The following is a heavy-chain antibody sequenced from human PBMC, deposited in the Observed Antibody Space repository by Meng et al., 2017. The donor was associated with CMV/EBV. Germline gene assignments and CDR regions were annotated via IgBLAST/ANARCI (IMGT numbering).Heavy chain of an antibody. CDR2: ISGSGGST. Sequence: GESLKISCAASGFTFSSYAMSWVRQAPGKGLEWVSAISGSGGSTYYADSVKGRFTISRDNSKSTLYLQMNSLRAEDTAVYYCAKGFRAYSSSWYDVSDYWGQGTLVTVSS. J-gene: IGHJ4*02. CDR3: AKGFRAYSSSWYDVSDY. CDR1: GFTFSSYA. D-gene: IGHD6-13*01. V-gene: IGHV3-23*01.